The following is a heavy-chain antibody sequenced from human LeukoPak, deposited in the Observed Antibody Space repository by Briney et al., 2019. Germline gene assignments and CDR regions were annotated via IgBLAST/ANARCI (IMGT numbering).Heavy chain of an antibody. D-gene: IGHD4-17*01. J-gene: IGHJ4*02. CDR2: ISGSGGST. V-gene: IGHV3-23*01. CDR3: AKDHGRGEGFDY. Sequence: GGSLRLSCAASGFTFSSYAMSWVRQAPGKGLEWVSAISGSGGSTYYADSVKGRFTISSDNSKNTLYLQMNSLRAEDTAVYYCAKDHGRGEGFDYWGQGTLVTVSS. CDR1: GFTFSSYA.